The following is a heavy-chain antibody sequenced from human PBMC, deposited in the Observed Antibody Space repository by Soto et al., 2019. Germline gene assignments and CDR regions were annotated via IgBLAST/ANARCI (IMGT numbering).Heavy chain of an antibody. J-gene: IGHJ3*02. V-gene: IGHV4-61*01. CDR2: IYYSGST. Sequence: QVQLQESGPGLVKPSETLSLTCTVSGGSVSSGSYYWSWIRQPPGKGLEWIGYIYYSGSTNYNPSLKSRVTISVDTSKNLFSLKLSSVTAADTAVYYCAMQWELLRAFDIWGQGTMVTVSS. D-gene: IGHD1-26*01. CDR3: AMQWELLRAFDI. CDR1: GGSVSSGSYY.